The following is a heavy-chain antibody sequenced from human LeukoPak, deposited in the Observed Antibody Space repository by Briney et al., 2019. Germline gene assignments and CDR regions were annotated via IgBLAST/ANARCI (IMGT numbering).Heavy chain of an antibody. J-gene: IGHJ3*02. Sequence: PGGSLRLSCAASGFTFSNYAMSWVRQAPGKGLQWVSALTDSGRSTYHADSVKGRFTISRDNSKNTLSLQMNSLRAEDTAVYYCAAYYYGSGSYQRPGAFDIWGQGTMVTVSS. CDR3: AAYYYGSGSYQRPGAFDI. CDR1: GFTFSNYA. CDR2: LTDSGRST. V-gene: IGHV3-23*01. D-gene: IGHD3-10*01.